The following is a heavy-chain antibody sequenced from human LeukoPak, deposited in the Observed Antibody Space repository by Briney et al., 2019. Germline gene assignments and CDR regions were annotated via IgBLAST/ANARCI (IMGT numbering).Heavy chain of an antibody. CDR1: GYTFTSYY. Sequence: ASVKVSCKASGYTFTSYYMHWVRQAPGQGLEWMGIINPSGGSTSYAQKFQGRVTMARDTSTSTVYMELSSLRSEDTAVYYCARAYSDYLVDYWGQGTLVTVST. J-gene: IGHJ4*02. CDR3: ARAYSDYLVDY. D-gene: IGHD4-11*01. V-gene: IGHV1-46*01. CDR2: INPSGGST.